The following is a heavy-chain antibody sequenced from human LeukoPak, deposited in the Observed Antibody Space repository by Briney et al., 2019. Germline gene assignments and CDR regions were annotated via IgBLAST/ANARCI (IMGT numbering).Heavy chain of an antibody. D-gene: IGHD1-26*01. J-gene: IGHJ4*02. CDR3: AKSGGYGLLDY. Sequence: PSETLSLTCTVSGASVSGSPYYWGWMRQPPGKGLEWVGSICSSWRTYFNAVLQSRVTISIETSNNQISLRLSSVTAADTAIYCCAKSGGYGLLDYWGQGTLVTVSS. CDR2: ICSSWRT. V-gene: IGHV4-39*01. CDR1: GASVSGSPYY.